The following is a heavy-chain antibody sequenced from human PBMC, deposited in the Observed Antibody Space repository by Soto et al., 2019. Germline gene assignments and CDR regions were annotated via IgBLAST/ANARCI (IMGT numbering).Heavy chain of an antibody. CDR2: IDWEDTK. CDR1: GFSLSGSGMR. CDR3: ARAFYGMDV. Sequence: SGPTLVNPTPTLTLTCTVSGFSLSGSGMRVTWIRQPPGKALEWLARIDWEDTKLYSTSLKTRLTISKDTSNNQVVLTMTNVDPADTGTYYCARAFYGMDVWGQGTTVTGS. J-gene: IGHJ6*02. V-gene: IGHV2-70*04.